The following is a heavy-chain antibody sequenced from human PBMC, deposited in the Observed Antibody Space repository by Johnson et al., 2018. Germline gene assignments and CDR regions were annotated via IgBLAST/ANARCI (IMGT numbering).Heavy chain of an antibody. Sequence: EVQLVQSGGGLVQPGGSLRLSCAASGFTFSSYWMSWVRQAPGKGLEWVANIKQDGSEKYYVDSVKGRFTISRDNAKNSLYLQMNSLRAAETAVYYCEREEGKDIVVVVAASHYYYYMDVWGKGTTVTVSS. CDR1: GFTFSSYW. J-gene: IGHJ6*03. V-gene: IGHV3-7*01. D-gene: IGHD2-15*01. CDR2: IKQDGSEK. CDR3: EREEGKDIVVVVAASHYYYYMDV.